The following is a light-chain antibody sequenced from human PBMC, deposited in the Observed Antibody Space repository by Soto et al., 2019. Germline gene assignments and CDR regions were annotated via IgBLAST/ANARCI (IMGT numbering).Light chain of an antibody. CDR1: QSISNY. CDR3: QQSYSTPWT. V-gene: IGKV1-39*01. Sequence: DIQMTQSPSSLSASVGDRVTIACRASQSISNYLNWYQQKPGKAPTLLIYAASSLQSGVPSRFSGSGSGTDFTLTISSLQPEDFATYFCQQSYSTPWTFGQGTKVEIK. J-gene: IGKJ1*01. CDR2: AAS.